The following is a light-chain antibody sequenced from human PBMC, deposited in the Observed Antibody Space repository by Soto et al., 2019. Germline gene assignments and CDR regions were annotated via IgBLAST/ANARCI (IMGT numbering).Light chain of an antibody. CDR2: EVS. Sequence: QSALTQPASVSGSPGQSLTISCTGTSSDVGGYNYVSWYQQYPGKAPKLMIYEVSNRPSGVSNRFSGSKSGNTASLTISGLQAEDEADYYCCSYTSSSTLVFGGGTKVTVL. J-gene: IGLJ2*01. CDR3: CSYTSSSTLV. CDR1: SSDVGGYNY. V-gene: IGLV2-14*01.